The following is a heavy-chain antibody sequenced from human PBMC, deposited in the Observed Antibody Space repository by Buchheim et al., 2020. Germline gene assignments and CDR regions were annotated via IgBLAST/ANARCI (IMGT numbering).Heavy chain of an antibody. CDR3: ARGVFGSSDWFDP. CDR2: IYYSGST. D-gene: IGHD6-6*01. Sequence: QVQLQESGPGLVKPSETLSLTCTVSGGSISSYYWCWIRQPPGKGLEWIGYIYYSGSTNYNPHLKSRVTISVDTSKNQFPLTRSSVTAADTAVYYCARGVFGSSDWFDPWGQGTL. V-gene: IGHV4-59*01. CDR1: GGSISSYY. J-gene: IGHJ5*02.